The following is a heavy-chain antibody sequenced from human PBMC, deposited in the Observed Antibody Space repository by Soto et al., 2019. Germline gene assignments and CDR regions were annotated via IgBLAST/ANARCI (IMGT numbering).Heavy chain of an antibody. D-gene: IGHD4-4*01. CDR3: ARDSNYLGIDY. CDR1: GYTFTGYY. CDR2: INPNSGGT. Sequence: ASVKVSCKASGYTFTGYYMHWVRQAPGQGLEWMGWINPNSGGTNYAQKFQGRVTMTRDTSISTAYMELRRLRSDDTAVYHCARDSNYLGIDYWGQGTLVTVSS. V-gene: IGHV1-2*02. J-gene: IGHJ4*02.